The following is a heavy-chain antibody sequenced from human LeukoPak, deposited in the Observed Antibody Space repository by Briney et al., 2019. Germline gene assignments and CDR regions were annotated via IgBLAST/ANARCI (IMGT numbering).Heavy chain of an antibody. Sequence: ASVKVSCKASGYTFTSYYMHWVRQAPGQGLEWMGIINPSGGSTSYAQKFQGRVTMTRDTSTSTAYMELSSLRSEDTAVYYCARSPLYYSDSSGYYYAPLFYFDYWGQGTLVTVSS. V-gene: IGHV1-46*01. CDR2: INPSGGST. CDR3: ARSPLYYSDSSGYYYAPLFYFDY. J-gene: IGHJ4*02. CDR1: GYTFTSYY. D-gene: IGHD3-22*01.